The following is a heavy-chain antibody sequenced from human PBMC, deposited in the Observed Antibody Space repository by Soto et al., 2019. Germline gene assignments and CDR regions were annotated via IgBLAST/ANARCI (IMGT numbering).Heavy chain of an antibody. D-gene: IGHD3-22*01. CDR2: IYTSGST. J-gene: IGHJ4*02. V-gene: IGHV4-4*07. CDR3: ASIEGLSYDSSGYYSG. CDR1: GGFISSYH. Sequence: SATLSLPCTFSGGFISSYHWSRIRQPAGKGLEWIGRIYTSGSTNYNPSLKSRVTMSVDTSKNQFSLKLSSVTAADTAVYYCASIEGLSYDSSGYYSGWGQGNLVTGSS.